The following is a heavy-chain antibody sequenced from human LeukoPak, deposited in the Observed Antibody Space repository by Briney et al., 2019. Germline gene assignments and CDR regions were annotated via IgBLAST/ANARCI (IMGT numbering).Heavy chain of an antibody. CDR1: GYTFTSYG. CDR2: ISAYNGNT. Sequence: EASVKVSCKASGYTFTSYGISWVRQAPGQGLEWMGWISAYNGNTNYAQKLQGRVTMTTDTSTSTAYMELRSLRSDDTAVYYCARDSPTYYYDSSGYYSDYWGQGTLVTVSS. J-gene: IGHJ4*02. CDR3: ARDSPTYYYDSSGYYSDY. V-gene: IGHV1-18*01. D-gene: IGHD3-22*01.